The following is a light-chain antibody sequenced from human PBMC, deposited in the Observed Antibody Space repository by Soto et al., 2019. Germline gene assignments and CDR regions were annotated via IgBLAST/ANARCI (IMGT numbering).Light chain of an antibody. V-gene: IGLV3-1*01. Sequence: ELTQPPSVSVSPGQTASITCSGHDLGNKYVSWYQQKPGLSPVLVLYQDSKRPSGIPGRISGSNSGNTATLTISGTQPMDEADFYCQAWDSSHVIFGGGTKLTVL. CDR2: QDS. CDR3: QAWDSSHVI. CDR1: DLGNKY. J-gene: IGLJ2*01.